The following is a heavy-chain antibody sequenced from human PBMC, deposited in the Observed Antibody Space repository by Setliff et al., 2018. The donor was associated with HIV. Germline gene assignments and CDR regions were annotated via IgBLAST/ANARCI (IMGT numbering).Heavy chain of an antibody. V-gene: IGHV1-46*01. CDR3: ARGGGGYYYVGAVDI. Sequence: GASVKVSCKASGYTFTSYYLHWVRQAPGQGLEWMGIINPSGGNTGYAQKFQGRVTMTGNTSISTAYMELSSLRSEDTAVYYCARGGGGYYYVGAVDIWGQGTVVTVSS. CDR2: INPSGGNT. D-gene: IGHD3-22*01. J-gene: IGHJ3*02. CDR1: GYTFTSYY.